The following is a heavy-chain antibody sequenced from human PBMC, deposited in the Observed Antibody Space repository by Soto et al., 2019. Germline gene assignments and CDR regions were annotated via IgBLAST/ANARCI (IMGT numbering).Heavy chain of an antibody. CDR1: GGSFSGYY. Sequence: SETLCLTCAVYGGSFSGYYWSWIRQPPGKGLEWIGEINHSGSTNYNPSLKSRVTISVDTSKNQFSMKLSSVTAADTAVYYCASRVSLLWFGELLNWGQGTMLTVS. CDR2: INHSGST. D-gene: IGHD3-10*01. CDR3: ASRVSLLWFGELLN. J-gene: IGHJ4*02. V-gene: IGHV4-34*01.